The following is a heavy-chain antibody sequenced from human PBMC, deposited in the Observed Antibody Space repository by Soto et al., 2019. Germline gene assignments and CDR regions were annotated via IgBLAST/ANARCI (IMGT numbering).Heavy chain of an antibody. Sequence: GGSLRLSCAASGFTFSNAWMNWVRQAPGKGLEWVGRIKSKTDGGTTDYAAPVKGRFTISRDDSKNTLYLQMNSLKTEDTAVYYCTTDQALGSWYEGTTENFDYWGQGTLVTVSS. J-gene: IGHJ4*02. CDR3: TTDQALGSWYEGTTENFDY. V-gene: IGHV3-15*07. CDR1: GFTFSNAW. CDR2: IKSKTDGGTT. D-gene: IGHD6-13*01.